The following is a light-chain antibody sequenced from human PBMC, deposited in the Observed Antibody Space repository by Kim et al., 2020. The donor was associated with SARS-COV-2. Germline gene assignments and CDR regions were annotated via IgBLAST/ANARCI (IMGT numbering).Light chain of an antibody. Sequence: EIVLTQSPGTLSLSPGERATLSCRANESVSSSYLAWYQQKPGQTPRLLIYGASRRATGIPDRFSGSGSGTDFILTISRLEPEDFAVYYCQQNGRTFGQGTKVDIK. J-gene: IGKJ1*01. CDR3: QQNGRT. V-gene: IGKV3-20*01. CDR2: GAS. CDR1: ESVSSSY.